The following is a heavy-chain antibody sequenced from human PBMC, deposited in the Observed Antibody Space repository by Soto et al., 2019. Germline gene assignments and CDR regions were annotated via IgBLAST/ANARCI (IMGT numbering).Heavy chain of an antibody. Sequence: GESLKIFCKGSGYSFTSYWIGWVRQMPGKGLEWMGIIYPGDSDTRYSPSFQGQVTISADKSISTAYLQWSSLKASDTAMYYCARQETYYYDSSGYSPNAFDIWGQGTMVTVSS. V-gene: IGHV5-51*01. D-gene: IGHD3-22*01. CDR1: GYSFTSYW. J-gene: IGHJ3*02. CDR2: IYPGDSDT. CDR3: ARQETYYYDSSGYSPNAFDI.